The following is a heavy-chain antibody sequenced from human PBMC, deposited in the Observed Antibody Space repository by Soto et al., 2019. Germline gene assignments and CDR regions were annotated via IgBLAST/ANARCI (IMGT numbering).Heavy chain of an antibody. V-gene: IGHV4-59*01. CDR3: ARKGASACYAHYLQAV. CDR2: VYYSGNT. J-gene: IGHJ6*03. D-gene: IGHD2-2*01. CDR1: GGSISPYY. Sequence: SETLSLTCTVSGGSISPYYWSWIRQPPGKGLEWIGYVYYSGNTNYNPSLESRVTISVDTSRNRFSLNLTSATAADTAVYYCARKGASACYAHYLQAVWGRGTSVLVS.